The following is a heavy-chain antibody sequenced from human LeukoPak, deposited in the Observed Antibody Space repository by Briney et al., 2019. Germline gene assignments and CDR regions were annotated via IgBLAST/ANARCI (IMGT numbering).Heavy chain of an antibody. CDR2: INHRGST. D-gene: IGHD1-26*01. J-gene: IGHJ3*02. CDR1: GGSFNGYY. CDR3: ARAKSPSQWELPDAFDI. V-gene: IGHV4-34*01. Sequence: PSETLSLTCAVYGGSFNGYYWSWIRQSPGKGLEWIGEINHRGSTKYNPSLMSRVTISVDTSKNQFSLKLSSVAAADTAVYYCARAKSPSQWELPDAFDIWGQGTMVAVSS.